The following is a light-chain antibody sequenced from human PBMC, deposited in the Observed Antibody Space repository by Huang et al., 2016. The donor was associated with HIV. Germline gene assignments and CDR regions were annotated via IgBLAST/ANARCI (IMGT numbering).Light chain of an antibody. J-gene: IGKJ3*01. CDR1: QDISNY. Sequence: DIQMTQSPSSLSASVGDRVTITRQASQDISNYLNWYQQKPGKAPKLLIYDTSKLETGVPSRFSGSGSGTDFTFTISSLQPEDIATYYCQQYDNLPFTFGPGTKVDIK. CDR2: DTS. V-gene: IGKV1-33*01. CDR3: QQYDNLPFT.